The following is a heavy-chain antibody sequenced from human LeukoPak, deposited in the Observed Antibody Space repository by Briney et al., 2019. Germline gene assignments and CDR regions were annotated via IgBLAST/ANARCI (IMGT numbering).Heavy chain of an antibody. CDR1: GFTFSSYS. J-gene: IGHJ4*02. CDR3: ARGPIVGATPFDY. CDR2: ISSSSSTI. V-gene: IGHV3-48*01. D-gene: IGHD1-26*01. Sequence: GGSLRLSCAASGFTFSSYSMNWVRQAPGKGLEWVSYISSSSSTIYYADSVKGRFTISRDNAKNSLYLQMNSLRAEDTAVYYCARGPIVGATPFDYWGQGTLVTVSS.